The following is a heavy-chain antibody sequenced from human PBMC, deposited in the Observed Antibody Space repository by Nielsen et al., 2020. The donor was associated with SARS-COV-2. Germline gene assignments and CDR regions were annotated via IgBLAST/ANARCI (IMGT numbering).Heavy chain of an antibody. CDR3: AKLPGGYDPFDY. D-gene: IGHD5-12*01. CDR2: ISGSGGDT. CDR1: GFTFSRFA. Sequence: GGSLRLSCAASGFTFSRFAMSWVRQAPGKGLEWVSAISGSGGDTYYADSVKGRFTISRDNAKNSLYLQMNSLRAEDTALYYCAKLPGGYDPFDYWGQGTLVTVSS. V-gene: IGHV3-23*01. J-gene: IGHJ4*02.